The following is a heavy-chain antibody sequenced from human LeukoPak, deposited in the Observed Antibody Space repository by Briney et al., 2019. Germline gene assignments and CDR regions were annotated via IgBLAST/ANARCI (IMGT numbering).Heavy chain of an antibody. Sequence: GGSLRLSCAASGFTFSSYGMHWVRQAPGKGLEWVAVIWYDGSNKYYADSVKGRFTISRDNSKNTLYLQMNSLRAEDTAVYYCTRHQYSTARFDCWGQGTLVTVSS. CDR2: IWYDGSNK. V-gene: IGHV3-33*01. J-gene: IGHJ4*02. D-gene: IGHD4-11*01. CDR1: GFTFSSYG. CDR3: TRHQYSTARFDC.